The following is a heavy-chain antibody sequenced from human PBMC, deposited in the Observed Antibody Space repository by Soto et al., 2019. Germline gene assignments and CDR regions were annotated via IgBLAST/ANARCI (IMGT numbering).Heavy chain of an antibody. Sequence: PGGSLRLSCAASGFTFNNAWMSWVRQAPGKGLEWVGRIKGEADGGTTDYAAPVKGRITISRDHSKDTLYLQMNSLKTEDTAVYYCTTGLSNGYYNFDYWGQGTLVTVSS. V-gene: IGHV3-15*01. CDR1: GFTFNNAW. CDR2: IKGEADGGTT. D-gene: IGHD3-22*01. J-gene: IGHJ4*02. CDR3: TTGLSNGYYNFDY.